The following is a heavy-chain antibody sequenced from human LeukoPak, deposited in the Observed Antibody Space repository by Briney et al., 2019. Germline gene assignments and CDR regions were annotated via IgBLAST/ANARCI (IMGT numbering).Heavy chain of an antibody. Sequence: ASVKVSCKVSGYTLTELSMHWVRQAPGKGLEWMGGFDPEDGETIYAQKFQGRVTMTEDTSTDTAYMELSSLRSEDTAVYYCARGANYDFWSGDPNWFDPWGQGTLVTVSS. CDR3: ARGANYDFWSGDPNWFDP. J-gene: IGHJ5*02. CDR2: FDPEDGET. V-gene: IGHV1-24*01. D-gene: IGHD3-3*01. CDR1: GYTLTELS.